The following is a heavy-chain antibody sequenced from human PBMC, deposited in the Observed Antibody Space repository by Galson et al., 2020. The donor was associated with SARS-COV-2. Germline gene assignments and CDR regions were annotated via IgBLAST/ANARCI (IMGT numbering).Heavy chain of an antibody. J-gene: IGHJ2*01. V-gene: IGHV5-51*01. Sequence: GESLKISCKGSGYSFTSYCIGWVRQMPGKGLEWMGIIYPGDSDTRYSPSFQGQVTISADKSISTAYLQWSSLKASDTAMYYCARRGAHNYGDSWYFDLWGRGTLVTVSS. CDR3: ARRGAHNYGDSWYFDL. D-gene: IGHD4-17*01. CDR2: IYPGDSDT. CDR1: GYSFTSYC.